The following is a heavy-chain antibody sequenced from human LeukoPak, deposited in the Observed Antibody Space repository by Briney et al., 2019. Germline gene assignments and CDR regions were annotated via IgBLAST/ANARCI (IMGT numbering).Heavy chain of an antibody. Sequence: PGRSLRLSCAASGFTFSSYAMHWVRQAPGKGLEWVAVISYDGSNKYYADSVKGRFTISRDNSKNTLYLQMNSLRAEDTAVYYCAREAGSGRTYGMDVWGQGTTVSVSS. CDR2: ISYDGSNK. CDR1: GFTFSSYA. V-gene: IGHV3-30-3*01. CDR3: AREAGSGRTYGMDV. J-gene: IGHJ6*02. D-gene: IGHD3-10*01.